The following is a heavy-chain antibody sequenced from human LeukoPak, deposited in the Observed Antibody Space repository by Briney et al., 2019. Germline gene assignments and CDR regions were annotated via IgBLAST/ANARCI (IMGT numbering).Heavy chain of an antibody. J-gene: IGHJ4*02. V-gene: IGHV4-39*01. Sequence: SETLSLTCTVSGGSISSSSYYWGWIRQPPGKGLEWIGSIYYSGSTYYNPSLKSRVTISVGTSKNQFSLRLSSVTAADTAVYYCARARPSVTFSSSWYVYFDYWGQGTLVTVSS. CDR2: IYYSGST. CDR3: ARARPSVTFSSSWYVYFDY. D-gene: IGHD6-13*01. CDR1: GGSISSSSYY.